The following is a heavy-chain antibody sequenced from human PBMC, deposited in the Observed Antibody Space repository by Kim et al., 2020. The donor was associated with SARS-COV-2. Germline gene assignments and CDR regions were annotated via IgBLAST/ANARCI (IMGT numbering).Heavy chain of an antibody. CDR3: ARRDGGSSWKYWYFDL. CDR1: GGSIRRDY. D-gene: IGHD6-13*01. Sequence: SETLSLTCTVSGGSIRRDYINWIRHRSGPGRGRIRDIAHSESCKVHPTLKGRVTMSVDTSKNQVSLKLSSVTAADTAIYYCARRDGGSSWKYWYFDLWGRGPLVTVSS. V-gene: IGHV4-59*08. CDR2: IAHSESC. J-gene: IGHJ2*01.